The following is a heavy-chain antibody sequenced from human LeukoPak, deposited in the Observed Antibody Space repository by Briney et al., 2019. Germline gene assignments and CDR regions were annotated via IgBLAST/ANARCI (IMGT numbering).Heavy chain of an antibody. CDR2: INHSGST. J-gene: IGHJ4*02. CDR1: GGSFSGHY. V-gene: IGHV4-34*01. D-gene: IGHD1-26*01. CDR3: ARVPPSRRVGATPRAYYFDY. Sequence: SSQTLSLTCAVYGGSFSGHYWSWLRQPPGKGPEWLGEINHSGSTNYNPSLKSRVTISVDTSKNQFSLKLSSVTAADTAEYYCARVPPSRRVGATPRAYYFDYWGQGTLVTVSS.